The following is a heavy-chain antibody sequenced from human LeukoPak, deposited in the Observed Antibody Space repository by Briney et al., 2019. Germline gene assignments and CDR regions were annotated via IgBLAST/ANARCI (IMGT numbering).Heavy chain of an antibody. CDR1: GGSISSYY. Sequence: SETLSLTCTVSGGSISSYYWSWIRQPPGKGLEWIGEIYHSGSTNYNPSLKSRVTISVDTSKNQFSLKLSSVTAADTAVYYCARLASFGARFDPWGQGTLVTVSS. V-gene: IGHV4-59*08. D-gene: IGHD4/OR15-4a*01. J-gene: IGHJ5*02. CDR3: ARLASFGARFDP. CDR2: IYHSGST.